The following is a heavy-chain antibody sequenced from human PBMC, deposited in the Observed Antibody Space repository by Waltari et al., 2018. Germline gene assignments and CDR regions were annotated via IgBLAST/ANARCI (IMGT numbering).Heavy chain of an antibody. J-gene: IGHJ4*02. CDR1: GYTFTGSY. V-gene: IGHV1-2*06. D-gene: IGHD1-7*01. CDR2: INPNSGGT. Sequence: QVQLVQSGAEGKKPGASVKVSCKASGYTFTGSYMHWVRQAPGQGLEWMGRINPNSGGTNYAQKFQGRVTMTRDTSISTAYMELSRLRSDDTAVYYCATHGELRVSNYFDYWGQGTLVTVSS. CDR3: ATHGELRVSNYFDY.